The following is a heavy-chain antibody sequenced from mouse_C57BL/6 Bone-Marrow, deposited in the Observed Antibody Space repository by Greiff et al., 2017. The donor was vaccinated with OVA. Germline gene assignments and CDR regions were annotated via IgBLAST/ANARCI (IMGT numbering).Heavy chain of an antibody. CDR1: GFTFSDYG. V-gene: IGHV5-17*01. CDR3: ARKGNGRNYFDY. Sequence: EVQRVESGGGLVKPGGSLKLSCAASGFTFSDYGMHWVRQAPEKGLEWVAYISSGSSTIYYADTVKGRFTISRDNAKNTLFLQMTSLRSEDMAMYYCARKGNGRNYFDYWGQGTTLTVSS. J-gene: IGHJ2*01. D-gene: IGHD1-1*01. CDR2: ISSGSSTI.